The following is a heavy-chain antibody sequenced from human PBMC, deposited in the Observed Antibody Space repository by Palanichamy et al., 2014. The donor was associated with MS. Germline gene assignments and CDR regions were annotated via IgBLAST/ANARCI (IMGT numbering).Heavy chain of an antibody. CDR2: IYYSGST. D-gene: IGHD1-26*01. CDR3: ARRVGATAIDY. Sequence: QLQLQXPGPGLVKPSETLSLTCTVSGGSISSSSYYWGWIRQPPGKGLEWIGSIYYSGSTYYNPSLKSRVTISVDTSKNQFSLKLSSVTAADTAVYYCARRVGATAIDYWGQGTLVTVSS. CDR1: GGSISSSSYY. V-gene: IGHV4-39*01. J-gene: IGHJ4*02.